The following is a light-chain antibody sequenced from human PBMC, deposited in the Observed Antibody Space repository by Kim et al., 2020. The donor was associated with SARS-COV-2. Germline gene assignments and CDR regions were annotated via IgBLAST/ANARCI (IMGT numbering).Light chain of an antibody. Sequence: GQGVTISCSGNSSNIGNNYVSWYQQFPGTATKLLIYDNNKRPSGIPDRFSGSKSGTSATLGITGLQTGDEAVYHCGTWDTSLTAGVFGGGTQLTVL. CDR1: SSNIGNNY. V-gene: IGLV1-51*01. J-gene: IGLJ2*01. CDR2: DNN. CDR3: GTWDTSLTAGV.